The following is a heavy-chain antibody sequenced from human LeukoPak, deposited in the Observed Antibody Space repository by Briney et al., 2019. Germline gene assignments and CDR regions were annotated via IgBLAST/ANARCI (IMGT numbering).Heavy chain of an antibody. CDR1: LFTFSSYA. Sequence: PGGSLRLSCAASLFTFSSYAMTWVRQAPGKGLEWVSTINPSGGDTYYADSVRGRFTISRDNSKKTLYLQMDSLRAEDTAVYYCAKAHNYGSGSYYSFFDNWGQGTLVTVSS. D-gene: IGHD3-10*01. CDR3: AKAHNYGSGSYYSFFDN. V-gene: IGHV3-23*01. CDR2: INPSGGDT. J-gene: IGHJ4*02.